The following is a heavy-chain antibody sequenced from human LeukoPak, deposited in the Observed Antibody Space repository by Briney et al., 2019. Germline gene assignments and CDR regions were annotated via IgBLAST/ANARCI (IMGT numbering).Heavy chain of an antibody. CDR1: GGSFSGYY. J-gene: IGHJ5*02. CDR2: INHSGST. CDR3: AREADRWFDP. V-gene: IGHV4-34*01. Sequence: SETLSLTCAVYGGSFSGYYWSWIRQPPGKGLEWIGEINHSGSTNYNPSLKSRVTISVDTSKNQFSLKLSSVTAADTAVYYCAREADRWFDPWGQGTLVTVSS.